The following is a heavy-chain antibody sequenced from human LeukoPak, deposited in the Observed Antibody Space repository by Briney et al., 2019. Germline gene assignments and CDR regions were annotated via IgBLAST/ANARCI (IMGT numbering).Heavy chain of an antibody. V-gene: IGHV4-59*12. CDR1: GDSISSYY. D-gene: IGHD5-24*01. Sequence: KPSETLSLTCTVSGDSISSYYWSWIRQPPGKGLEWIGYISYSGSTNYNPSLKSRVTISVDTSKNQFSLKLSSVTAADTAVYYCARGGRMATMEMPTDAFDIWGQGTMVTVSS. CDR2: ISYSGST. J-gene: IGHJ3*02. CDR3: ARGGRMATMEMPTDAFDI.